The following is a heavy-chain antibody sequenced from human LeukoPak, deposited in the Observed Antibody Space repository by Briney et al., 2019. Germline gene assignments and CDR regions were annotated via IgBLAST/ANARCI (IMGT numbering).Heavy chain of an antibody. CDR2: ISSSSSYI. CDR1: GFTFSSYS. CDR3: ARGAAAVFDP. V-gene: IGHV3-21*01. D-gene: IGHD6-13*01. J-gene: IGHJ5*02. Sequence: AGGSLRLSCAASGFTFSSYSMNWVRQAPGKGLEWVSSISSSSSYIYYADSVKGRFTISRDNAKNSLYLQMNSLRAEDTAVYYCARGAAAVFDPWGQGTLVTVSS.